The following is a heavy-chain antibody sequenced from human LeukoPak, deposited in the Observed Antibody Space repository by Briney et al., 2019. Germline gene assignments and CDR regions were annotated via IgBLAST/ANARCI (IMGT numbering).Heavy chain of an antibody. D-gene: IGHD3-9*01. J-gene: IGHJ3*02. V-gene: IGHV3-7*01. CDR2: IKQVCSEK. CDR3: ARATWYYDILTGYYDTLDAFDI. Sequence: PGGPLRLSCAASGFTFSSYWMSWVRQAPGKGLEWVANIKQVCSEKYYVDSVKGRFTISRDNAKNSLYLQMNSLRAEDTAVYYCARATWYYDILTGYYDTLDAFDIWGQGTMVTVPS. CDR1: GFTFSSYW.